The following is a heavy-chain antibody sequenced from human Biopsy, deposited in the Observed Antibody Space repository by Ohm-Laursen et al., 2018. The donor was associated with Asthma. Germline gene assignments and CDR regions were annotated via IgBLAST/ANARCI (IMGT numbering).Heavy chain of an antibody. J-gene: IGHJ4*02. V-gene: IGHV1-69*13. CDR3: ARKAGSCISRTCYSLDF. D-gene: IGHD2-2*01. CDR2: INSVFGTT. CDR1: GGTLNTYV. Sequence: SVKVSCKSLGGTLNTYVIGWVRQAPGQGLESMGGINSVFGTTTYPQKFQDRVTITADDSTSTVYMELSSLRSEDTVVYYCARKAGSCISRTCYSLDFWGQGTLVTVSS.